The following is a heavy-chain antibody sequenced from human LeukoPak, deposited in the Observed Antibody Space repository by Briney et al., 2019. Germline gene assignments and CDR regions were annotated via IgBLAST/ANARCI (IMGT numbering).Heavy chain of an antibody. CDR3: ARGSRIAAAGTHYFQH. D-gene: IGHD6-13*01. CDR1: GYTFTSYG. CDR2: ISAYNGNT. V-gene: IGHV1-18*01. J-gene: IGHJ1*01. Sequence: ASVKLSYKASGYTFTSYGISWVRQAPGQGLEWMGWISAYNGNTNYAQKLQGRVTMTTDTSTSTAYMELRSLRSDDTAVYYCARGSRIAAAGTHYFQHWGQGTLVTVSS.